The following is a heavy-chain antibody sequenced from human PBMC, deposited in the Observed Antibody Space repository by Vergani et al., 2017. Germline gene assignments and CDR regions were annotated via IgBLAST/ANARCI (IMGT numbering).Heavy chain of an antibody. CDR2: IYYSGST. D-gene: IGHD3-3*01. Sequence: QVQLQESGPGLVKPSETLSLTCTVSGGSISSYYWSWIRQPPGKGLEWIGYIYYSGSTNYNPSLKSRFTISVDTSKNQFSLKLSSVTAQDTAVYYCARRVPLFDFWSGYYDYWGQGTLVTVSS. CDR3: ARRVPLFDFWSGYYDY. J-gene: IGHJ4*02. V-gene: IGHV4-59*08. CDR1: GGSISSYY.